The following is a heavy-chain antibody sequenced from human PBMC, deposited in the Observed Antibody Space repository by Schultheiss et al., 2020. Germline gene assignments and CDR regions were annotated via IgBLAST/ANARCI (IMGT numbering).Heavy chain of an antibody. CDR1: GASISGSY. CDR3: ARDIVGATDY. CDR2: IYYSGST. Sequence: SQTLSLTCTVSGASISGSYWSWIRQPPGKGLEWIGYIYYSGSTYYNPSLTSRVTISVDTSKNQFYLKLSSVTAADTAVYYCARDIVGATDYWGQGTLVTVSS. V-gene: IGHV4-4*08. J-gene: IGHJ4*02. D-gene: IGHD1-26*01.